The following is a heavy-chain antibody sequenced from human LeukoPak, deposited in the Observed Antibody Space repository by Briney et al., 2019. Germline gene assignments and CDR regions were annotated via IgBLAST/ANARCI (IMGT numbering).Heavy chain of an antibody. J-gene: IGHJ6*03. CDR1: GFTFSSYE. D-gene: IGHD6-13*01. CDR2: ISSSGSTI. CDR3: ARHSIAAAGLLYYYYYMDV. V-gene: IGHV3-48*03. Sequence: GGSLRLSCAATGFTFSSYEMNWVRQAPGKGLEWVSYISSSGSTIYYADSVKGRFTISRDNAKNSLYLQMNSLRAEDTAVYYCARHSIAAAGLLYYYYYMDVWGKGTTVTVSS.